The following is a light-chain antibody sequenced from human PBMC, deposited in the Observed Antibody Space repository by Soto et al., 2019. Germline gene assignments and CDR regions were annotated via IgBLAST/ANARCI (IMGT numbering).Light chain of an antibody. CDR3: CSYAGSYTFAYV. CDR1: SSDVGGYNY. V-gene: IGLV2-11*01. Sequence: QSVLTQPRSVSGSPGQSVTISCTGTSSDVGGYNYVSWYQQHPGKAPKLMIYDVSKRPSGVPDRFSGSESGNTASLTISGLQAEDEADYYCCSYAGSYTFAYVFGTGTKVTVL. CDR2: DVS. J-gene: IGLJ1*01.